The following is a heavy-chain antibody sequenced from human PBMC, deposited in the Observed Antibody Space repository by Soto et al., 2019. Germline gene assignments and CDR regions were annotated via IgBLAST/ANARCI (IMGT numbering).Heavy chain of an antibody. CDR1: GFTFSSYA. D-gene: IGHD2-2*01. Sequence: PGGSLRLSCAASGFTFSSYAMHWVRQAPGKGLEWVAVISYDGSNKYYADSVKGRFTISRDNSKNTLYLQMNSLRAEDTAVYYCARPFEDIVVVPAAMRSVTTTDYWGQGTLVTV. CDR3: ARPFEDIVVVPAAMRSVTTTDY. CDR2: ISYDGSNK. J-gene: IGHJ4*02. V-gene: IGHV3-30-3*01.